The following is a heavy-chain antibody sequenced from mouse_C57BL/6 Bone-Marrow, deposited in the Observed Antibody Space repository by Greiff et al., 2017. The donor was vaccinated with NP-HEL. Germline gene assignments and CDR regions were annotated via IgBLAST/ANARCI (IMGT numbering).Heavy chain of an antibody. D-gene: IGHD4-1*01. CDR1: GYTFTSYW. V-gene: IGHV1-50*01. CDR3: ARLGLYAMDY. J-gene: IGHJ4*01. CDR2: IDPSDSYT. Sequence: VKLVESGAELVKPGASVKLSCKASGYTFTSYWMQWVKQRPGQGLEWIGEIDPSDSYTNYNQKFKGKATLTVDTSSSTAYMQLSSLTSEDSAVYYCARLGLYAMDYWGQGTSVTVSS.